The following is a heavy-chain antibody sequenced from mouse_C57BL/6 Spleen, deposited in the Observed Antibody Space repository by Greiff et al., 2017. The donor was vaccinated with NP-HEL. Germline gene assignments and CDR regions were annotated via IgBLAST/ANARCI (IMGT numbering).Heavy chain of an antibody. J-gene: IGHJ2*01. CDR3: ARSYYYGSHLDY. CDR2: IDPSDSYT. V-gene: IGHV1-50*01. CDR1: GYTFTSYW. Sequence: VQLQQSGAELVKPGASVKLSCKASGYTFTSYWMQWVKQRPGQGLEWIGEIDPSDSYTNYNQKFKGKATLTVDTSSSTAYMQLSSLTSEDSAVYYCARSYYYGSHLDYWGQGTTLTVSS. D-gene: IGHD1-1*01.